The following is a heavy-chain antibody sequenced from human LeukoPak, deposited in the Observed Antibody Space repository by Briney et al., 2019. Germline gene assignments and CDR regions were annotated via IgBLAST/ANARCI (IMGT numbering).Heavy chain of an antibody. CDR1: GFTFSTYG. Sequence: PGGSLRLSCAASGFTFSTYGMHWVRQAPGKGLEWVAVISYDGSNKYYADSVKGRFTISRDNSKKTLYLQMNSLRAEDTAVYYCAGTYYDILTGPSEAFDIWGQGTMVIVSS. V-gene: IGHV3-30*03. CDR3: AGTYYDILTGPSEAFDI. D-gene: IGHD3-9*01. CDR2: ISYDGSNK. J-gene: IGHJ3*02.